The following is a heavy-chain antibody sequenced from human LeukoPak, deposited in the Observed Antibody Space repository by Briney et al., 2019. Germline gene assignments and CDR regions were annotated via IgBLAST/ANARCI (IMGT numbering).Heavy chain of an antibody. J-gene: IGHJ3*02. CDR1: GFTFSSYW. V-gene: IGHV3-74*01. CDR3: ERKKDLSSDVFDI. Sequence: GGSLRLSCAASGFTFSSYWTHWVRQAPGKGLVWVSRINSDGSSTSYADSVKGRFTISRDNAKNTLYLQMNSLRAEDTAVYYCERKKDLSSDVFDIGAKGKMVPVSS. CDR2: INSDGSST.